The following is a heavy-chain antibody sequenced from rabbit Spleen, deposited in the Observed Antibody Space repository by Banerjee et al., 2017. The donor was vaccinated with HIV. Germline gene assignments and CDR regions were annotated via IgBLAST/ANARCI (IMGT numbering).Heavy chain of an antibody. D-gene: IGHD2-1*01. CDR1: GVDFSSSYW. Sequence: QSLEESGGDLVKPGASLTLTCTASGVDFSSSYWICWVRQAPGKGLELHACIYPDSDITWYARWAKGRLTISKPSSTTVTLQMTSLTVADTATYFCTRRDGGVSFDLWGPGTLVTVS. J-gene: IGHJ4*01. V-gene: IGHV1S40*01. CDR3: TRRDGGVSFDL. CDR2: IYPDSDIT.